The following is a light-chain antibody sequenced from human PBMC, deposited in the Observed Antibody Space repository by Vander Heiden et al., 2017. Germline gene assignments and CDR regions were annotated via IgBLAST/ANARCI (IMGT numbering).Light chain of an antibody. Sequence: SYELPHRPSVSVSPGQAARITCSGDALPKKYTYWYQQKSGQAPVLVIYEDIKRPSGIPERFSGSSSGTMATLTITGAQVEDEADYYCYSTDSSDNHSGVFGGGTKLTVL. CDR2: EDI. CDR1: ALPKKY. CDR3: YSTDSSDNHSGV. V-gene: IGLV3-10*01. J-gene: IGLJ3*02.